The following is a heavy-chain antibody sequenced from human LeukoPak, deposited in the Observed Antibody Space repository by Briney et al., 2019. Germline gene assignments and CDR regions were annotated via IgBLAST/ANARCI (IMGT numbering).Heavy chain of an antibody. V-gene: IGHV3-23*01. CDR3: AKDRGYCTNGVCYTSGYMDV. Sequence: PGGSLRLSCAAYGFTFSSYAMSWVRQAPGKGLEWVSAISGSGGSTYYADSVKGRFTISRDNPKNTLYLQMNSLRAEDTAVYYCAKDRGYCTNGVCYTSGYMDVWGKGTTVTVSS. D-gene: IGHD2-8*01. CDR2: ISGSGGST. J-gene: IGHJ6*03. CDR1: GFTFSSYA.